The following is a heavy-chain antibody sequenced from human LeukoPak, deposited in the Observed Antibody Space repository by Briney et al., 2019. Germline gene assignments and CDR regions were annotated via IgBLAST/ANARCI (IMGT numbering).Heavy chain of an antibody. D-gene: IGHD3-3*01. CDR3: ARGPRITIFGVVIMGAFDI. CDR1: GGSFSGYY. J-gene: IGHJ3*02. Sequence: PSENLSLNCAVYGGSFSGYYWSWIRQPPGQGLEWIGEINHSGSTNYNPSLKSRVTISVDTSKNQFSLKLSSVSAADTAVHYCARGPRITIFGVVIMGAFDIWGQGTMVTVSS. V-gene: IGHV4-34*01. CDR2: INHSGST.